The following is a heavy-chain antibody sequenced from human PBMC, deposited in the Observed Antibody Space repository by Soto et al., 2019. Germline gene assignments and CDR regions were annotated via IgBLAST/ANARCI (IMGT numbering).Heavy chain of an antibody. CDR1: EFTFSNYA. CDR2: ISYGGGTT. D-gene: IGHD3-22*01. V-gene: IGHV3-23*01. Sequence: EVQLLESGGGLVQPGGSLRLSCAASEFTFSNYAMSWVRQAPGKGLEWVSAISYGGGTTYYADSVKGRFTISRDNSKNTLYLQMNSLRAEDTAVYYCAKKPGYYYDSTGYHFDYWGQGTLVTVSS. CDR3: AKKPGYYYDSTGYHFDY. J-gene: IGHJ4*02.